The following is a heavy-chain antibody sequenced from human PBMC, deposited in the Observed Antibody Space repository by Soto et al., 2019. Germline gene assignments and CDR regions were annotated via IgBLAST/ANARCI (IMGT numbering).Heavy chain of an antibody. V-gene: IGHV3-30*18. Sequence: GGSLRLSCAASGFTFSSFGMHWVRQAPGKGLEWVAVISFDGGKKYYADSVKGRFTISRDNSNSMLYLHINSLRAEDTAVYYCTKSYYYDTSGYYPFDYWGQGTLVTVSS. CDR2: ISFDGGKK. CDR1: GFTFSSFG. D-gene: IGHD3-22*01. J-gene: IGHJ4*02. CDR3: TKSYYYDTSGYYPFDY.